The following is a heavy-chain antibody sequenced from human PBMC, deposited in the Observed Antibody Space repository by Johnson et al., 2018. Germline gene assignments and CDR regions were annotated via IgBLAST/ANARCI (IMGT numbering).Heavy chain of an antibody. J-gene: IGHJ6*03. D-gene: IGHD5-24*01. CDR1: GFTFSSYA. V-gene: IGHV3-30-3*01. Sequence: QVQLVQSGGGVVQPGRSLRLSCAASGFTFSSYAMHWVRQAPGKGLEWVAVISYDGSNKYYADSVKGRFTISRNNSKNTLYLQMNSLRAEDTAVYYCARDHLQYYYYYMDVWGKGTTVTVSS. CDR3: ARDHLQYYYYYMDV. CDR2: ISYDGSNK.